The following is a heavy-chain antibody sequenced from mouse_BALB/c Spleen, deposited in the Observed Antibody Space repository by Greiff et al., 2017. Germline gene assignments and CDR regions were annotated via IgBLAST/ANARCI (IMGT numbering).Heavy chain of an antibody. CDR2: IRNKANGYTT. CDR3: ARDKKFDY. V-gene: IGHV7-3*02. J-gene: IGHJ2*01. Sequence: EVNVVESGGGLVQPGGSLRLSCATSGFTFTDYYMSWVRQPPGKALEWLGFIRNKANGYTTEYSASVKGRFTISRDNSQSILYLQMNTLRAEDSATYYCARDKKFDYWGQGTTLTVSS. CDR1: GFTFTDYY.